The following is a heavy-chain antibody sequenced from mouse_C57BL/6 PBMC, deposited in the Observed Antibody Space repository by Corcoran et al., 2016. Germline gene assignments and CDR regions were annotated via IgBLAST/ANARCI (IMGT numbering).Heavy chain of an antibody. V-gene: IGHV1-80*01. J-gene: IGHJ1*03. Sequence: QVQLQQSGAELVKPGASVKISCKASGYAFSSYWMNWVKQRPGKGLEWIGQIYPGDGDTNYNGKFKGKATLTADKSSSTAYMQLSSLTSEDSAVYFCARVGYYYGSSYYWYVDVWGTGTTVIVSS. CDR2: IYPGDGDT. CDR3: ARVGYYYGSSYYWYVDV. CDR1: GYAFSSYW. D-gene: IGHD1-1*01.